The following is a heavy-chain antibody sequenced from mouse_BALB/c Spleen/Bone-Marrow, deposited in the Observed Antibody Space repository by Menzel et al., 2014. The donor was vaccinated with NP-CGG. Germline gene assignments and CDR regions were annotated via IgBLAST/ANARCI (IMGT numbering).Heavy chain of an antibody. CDR3: ARSIAYYYGMDY. J-gene: IGHJ4*01. CDR1: GYAFTNYL. D-gene: IGHD2-10*02. Sequence: QVQLQQPGAELVRPGTSVKVSCKASGYAFTNYLIEWVKQRPGQGLEWIGVINPGSGGTNYNEKFKGKATLTAGKSSSTANMQLSSLTSDDSAVYFCARSIAYYYGMDYWGQGTSVTVSS. V-gene: IGHV1-54*03. CDR2: INPGSGGT.